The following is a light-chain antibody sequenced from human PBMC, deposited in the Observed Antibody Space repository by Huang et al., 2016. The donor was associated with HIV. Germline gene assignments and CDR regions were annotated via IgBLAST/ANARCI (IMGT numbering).Light chain of an antibody. Sequence: DIQMTQSPSPLSASAGDRVTITCRASQGISNSLAWYQQKPGKAPNRLLYGASRLESGVPSRFRGSGTGADFTLTISSLQPEDFATYYCQQYYSAPWTFGQGTEVEIK. CDR2: GAS. CDR1: QGISNS. J-gene: IGKJ1*01. CDR3: QQYYSAPWT. V-gene: IGKV1-NL1*01.